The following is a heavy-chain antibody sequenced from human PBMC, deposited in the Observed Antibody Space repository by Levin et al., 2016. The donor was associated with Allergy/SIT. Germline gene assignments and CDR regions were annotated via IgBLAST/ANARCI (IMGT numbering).Heavy chain of an antibody. Sequence: GGSLRLSCAASGFTFRDYYMTWIRQAPGKGPEWVSYISGSGTYAKYRDSVRGRFTISRDNTNNALYLQMNSLRAEDTAVYYCVRDKDGDDYSKVDDYWGQGTLVTVSS. D-gene: IGHD4-11*01. V-gene: IGHV3-11*06. CDR2: ISGSGTYA. CDR1: GFTFRDYY. CDR3: VRDKDGDDYSKVDDY. J-gene: IGHJ4*02.